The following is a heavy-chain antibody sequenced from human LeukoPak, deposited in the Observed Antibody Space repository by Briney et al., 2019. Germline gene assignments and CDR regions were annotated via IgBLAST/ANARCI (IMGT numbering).Heavy chain of an antibody. Sequence: GGSLRLSCAASGFTFSSYSMNWVRQAPGKGLEWVSYISSSSNTIYYADSVKGRFTISRDNAKNSLYLQMNSLRDEDTAVYYCARRQGIVVVTASLAFDIWGQGTMVTVSS. CDR2: ISSSSNTI. CDR3: ARRQGIVVVTASLAFDI. J-gene: IGHJ3*02. D-gene: IGHD2-21*02. CDR1: GFTFSSYS. V-gene: IGHV3-48*02.